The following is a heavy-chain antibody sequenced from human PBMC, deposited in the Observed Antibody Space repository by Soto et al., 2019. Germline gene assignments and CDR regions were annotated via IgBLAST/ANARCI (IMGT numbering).Heavy chain of an antibody. CDR1: GFTFSSYG. CDR3: ARSYYYDSSGYYRSFFQH. V-gene: IGHV3-30*03. CDR2: ISYDGSNK. Sequence: PGGSLRLSCAASGFTFSSYGMHWVRQAPGKGLEWVAVISYDGSNKYYADSVKGRFTISRDNSKNTLYLQMNSLRAEDTAVYYCARSYYYDSSGYYRSFFQHWGQGTLVTVSS. J-gene: IGHJ1*01. D-gene: IGHD3-22*01.